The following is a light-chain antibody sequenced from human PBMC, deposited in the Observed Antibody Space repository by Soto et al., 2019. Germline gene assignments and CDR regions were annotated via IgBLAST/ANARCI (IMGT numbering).Light chain of an antibody. Sequence: EIVSTQSPGTLALSPGERASLSCGASQTVSSTYVAWYQQKPGLAPRLPIYDACSRATASPDRFSGSGSGTDFTLTISRLEPEDFAVYYCQHYGSSPWTFGQGKKVEL. V-gene: IGKV3D-20*01. CDR2: DAC. J-gene: IGKJ1*01. CDR3: QHYGSSPWT. CDR1: QTVSSTY.